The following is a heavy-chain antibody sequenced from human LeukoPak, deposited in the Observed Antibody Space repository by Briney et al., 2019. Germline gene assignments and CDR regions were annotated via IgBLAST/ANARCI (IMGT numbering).Heavy chain of an antibody. J-gene: IGHJ4*02. V-gene: IGHV3-7*03. CDR3: VRGCGRASCPYYFDF. CDR2: IRQDGSEK. D-gene: IGHD2-21*01. Sequence: GGSLRLSCAASGFAFSSYWMSWVRQAPGKGLEWVATIRQDGSEKHYVDSVEGRFTVSRDNAENSLHLQMSNLRAEDTAIYYCVRGCGRASCPYYFDFWGQGALVTVFS. CDR1: GFAFSSYW.